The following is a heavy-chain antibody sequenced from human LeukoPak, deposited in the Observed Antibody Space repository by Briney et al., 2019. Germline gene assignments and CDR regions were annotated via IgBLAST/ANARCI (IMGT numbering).Heavy chain of an antibody. CDR2: IYYSGST. CDR3: ASASSVSSWPFDY. D-gene: IGHD6-13*01. CDR1: GGSISSYY. J-gene: IGHJ4*02. Sequence: SQTLSLTCTVSGGSISSYYWSWIRQPPGKGLEWIGYIYYSGSTNYNPSLKSRVTISVDTSKNQFSLKLSSVTAADTAVYYCASASSVSSWPFDYWGQGTLVTVSS. V-gene: IGHV4-59*01.